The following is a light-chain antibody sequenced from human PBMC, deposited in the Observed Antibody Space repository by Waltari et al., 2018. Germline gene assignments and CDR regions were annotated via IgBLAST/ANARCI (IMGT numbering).Light chain of an antibody. V-gene: IGKV3-11*01. CDR2: DAS. CDR3: QHRGHWPPDAT. J-gene: IGKJ3*01. Sequence: EIVLTQSPATLSLSPGARATLSCRASQSVRSSLAWYQQKPGQSPRLLIYDASNRATGIPARFSGSGSGTDFTLTISSLEPEDFAVYYCQHRGHWPPDATFGPGTKVDIK. CDR1: QSVRSS.